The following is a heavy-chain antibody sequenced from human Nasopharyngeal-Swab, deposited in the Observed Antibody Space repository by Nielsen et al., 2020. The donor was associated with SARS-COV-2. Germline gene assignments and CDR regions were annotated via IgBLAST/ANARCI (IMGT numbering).Heavy chain of an antibody. D-gene: IGHD7-27*01. V-gene: IGHV1-69*16. Sequence: WVRQAPGQGFEWMGGIIPTLNTPNYARKFQGRISITTDDSTSTAYLEPRSLRSDDTAVYYCARVSGDPSGPADSWGQGTLVTVSS. J-gene: IGHJ4*02. CDR2: IIPTLNTP. CDR3: ARVSGDPSGPADS.